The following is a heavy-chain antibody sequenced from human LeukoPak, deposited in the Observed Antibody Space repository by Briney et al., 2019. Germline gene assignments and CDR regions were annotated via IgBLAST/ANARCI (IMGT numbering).Heavy chain of an antibody. CDR1: GFTFSTYG. D-gene: IGHD5-12*01. CDR2: ISGSGGNT. V-gene: IGHV3-23*01. CDR3: AKGGGYEAQYYYYYLDV. Sequence: GGTLRLSCAASGFTFSTYGMSWVRQAPGKGLEWVSGISGSGGNTYYADSVKGRFTISRDNSKNTLYLQMKSLRAEDTAVYYCAKGGGYEAQYYYYYLDVWGKGTTVTISS. J-gene: IGHJ6*03.